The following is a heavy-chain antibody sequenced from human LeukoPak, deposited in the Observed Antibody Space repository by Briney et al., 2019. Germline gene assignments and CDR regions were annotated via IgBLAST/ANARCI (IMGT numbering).Heavy chain of an antibody. D-gene: IGHD4-17*01. Sequence: GGSLRLSCAASGFTFNNAWMSWVRQAPGKGLEWVGRIKSKTDGGTTDYAAPVKGRFTISRDDSKNTLYLQMNSLKTEDTAVYYCTTDFETPHGDYAYWGQGTLVTVSS. CDR3: TTDFETPHGDYAY. V-gene: IGHV3-15*01. J-gene: IGHJ4*02. CDR1: GFTFNNAW. CDR2: IKSKTDGGTT.